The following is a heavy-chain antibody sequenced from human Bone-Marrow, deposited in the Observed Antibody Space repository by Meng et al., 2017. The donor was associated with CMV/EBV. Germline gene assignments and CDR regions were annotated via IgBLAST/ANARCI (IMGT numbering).Heavy chain of an antibody. CDR1: GFRFDDYA. D-gene: IGHD3-3*01. Sequence: GGSLRLSCAAAGFRFDDYAMHWVRQAPGKGLEWVSGSSWNSNSIGYADSVKGRFTISRDNAKNSLYLQMNSLRAEDTALYYCVKDGFGVVPDYYYALDVWGQGTTVTVSS. CDR3: VKDGFGVVPDYYYALDV. CDR2: SSWNSNSI. J-gene: IGHJ6*02. V-gene: IGHV3-9*01.